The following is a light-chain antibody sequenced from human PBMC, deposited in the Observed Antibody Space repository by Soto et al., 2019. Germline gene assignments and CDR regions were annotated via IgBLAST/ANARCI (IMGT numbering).Light chain of an antibody. CDR2: DAS. Sequence: IVFTQSPATLSLSPGDRATLSCRASQSVSSYLAWYQQKPGQAPRLLIYDASNRATGIPARFSGSGSGTDFTLTISSLEPEDFAVYYCQQRSNWPPSFGQGTRLEIK. CDR3: QQRSNWPPS. J-gene: IGKJ5*01. V-gene: IGKV3-11*01. CDR1: QSVSSY.